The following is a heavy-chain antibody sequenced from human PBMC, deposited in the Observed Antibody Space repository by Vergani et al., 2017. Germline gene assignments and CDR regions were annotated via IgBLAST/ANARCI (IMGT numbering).Heavy chain of an antibody. V-gene: IGHV5-51*01. J-gene: IGHJ4*02. CDR3: ARHPRCIGSFCSGWYD. CDR1: GYSFTSYW. CDR2: IYPGDSDT. Sequence: EVQLVQSGAEVKKPGESLKISCKGSGYSFTSYWIGWVRQMPGKGLEWMGIIYPGDSDTRYSPSFQGQVTISADKSISTAYLQWSSLKASDTAMYYCARHPRCIGSFCSGWYDWGQGTLVTVSS. D-gene: IGHD6-19*01.